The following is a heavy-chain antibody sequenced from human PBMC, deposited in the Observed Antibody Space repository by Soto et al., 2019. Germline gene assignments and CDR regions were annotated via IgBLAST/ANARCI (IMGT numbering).Heavy chain of an antibody. CDR3: ARALGYAFDI. CDR1: GFTFSSYA. D-gene: IGHD7-27*01. V-gene: IGHV3-64*01. CDR2: ISSNGGST. Sequence: EVQLVESGGGLVQPGGSLRLSCAASGFTFSSYAMHWVRQAPGKGLEYVSAISSNGGSTYYANAVKGRFTISRDNSKNTRYLQMGILRAEDMAVYYCARALGYAFDIWGQVTMVTVSS. J-gene: IGHJ3*02.